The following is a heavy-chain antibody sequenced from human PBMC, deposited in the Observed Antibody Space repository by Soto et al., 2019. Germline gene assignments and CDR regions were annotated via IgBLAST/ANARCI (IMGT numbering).Heavy chain of an antibody. CDR1: GFTVSSNY. CDR3: ARSRGQQQLVDY. J-gene: IGHJ4*02. CDR2: IYSGGST. Sequence: EVQLVETGGGLIQPGGSLRLSCAASGFTVSSNYMSWVRQAPGKGLEWVSVIYSGGSTYYADSVKGRFTISRDNSMNTLYLQMNSLRAEDTAVYYCARSRGQQQLVDYWGQGTLVTVSS. D-gene: IGHD6-13*01. V-gene: IGHV3-53*02.